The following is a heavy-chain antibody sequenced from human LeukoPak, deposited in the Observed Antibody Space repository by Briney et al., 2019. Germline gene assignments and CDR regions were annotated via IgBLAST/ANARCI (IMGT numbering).Heavy chain of an antibody. V-gene: IGHV4-59*12. J-gene: IGHJ4*02. D-gene: IGHD2-2*01. CDR1: GGSISSYY. CDR2: IYYSGST. Sequence: SETLSLTCTVSGGSISSYYWSWIRQPPGKGLEWIGYIYYSGSTNYNPSLKGRVTISVDTSKNQFSLKLSSVTAADTAVYYCARESVTSSSEVFDYWGQGTLVTVSS. CDR3: ARESVTSSSEVFDY.